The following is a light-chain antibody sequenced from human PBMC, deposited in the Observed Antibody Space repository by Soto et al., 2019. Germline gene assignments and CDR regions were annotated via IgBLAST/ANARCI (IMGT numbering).Light chain of an antibody. J-gene: IGLJ2*01. Sequence: QSVLTQPPSVSGSPGQSVTISCTGTSSDIGGYNRVSWYQQPPGTAPKLMIYEVSNRPSGVPVRFSGSKSGNTASLTISGLQAEDEADYYCSSYTSSSAYIVFGGGTKLTVL. CDR1: SSDIGGYNR. CDR3: SSYTSSSAYIV. V-gene: IGLV2-18*02. CDR2: EVS.